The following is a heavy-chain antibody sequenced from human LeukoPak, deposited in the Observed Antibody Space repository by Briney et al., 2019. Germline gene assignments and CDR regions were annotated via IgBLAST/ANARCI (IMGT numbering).Heavy chain of an antibody. D-gene: IGHD1-26*01. CDR2: INPGGGST. CDR1: GYTFTSYY. J-gene: IGHJ4*02. V-gene: IGHV1-46*01. Sequence: GASVKVSCKASGYTFTSYYMHWVRQAPGQGLEWMGIINPGGGSTSYAQKFQGRVTMTRDTSTSTVYMELSSLRSEDTAVYYCARDGVVGAMFDYWGQGTLVTVSS. CDR3: ARDGVVGAMFDY.